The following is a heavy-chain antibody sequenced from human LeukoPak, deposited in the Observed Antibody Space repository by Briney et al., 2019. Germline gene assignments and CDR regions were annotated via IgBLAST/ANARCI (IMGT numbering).Heavy chain of an antibody. Sequence: GGSLRLSCAASGFTCSDYYMSWIRQAPGKGLEWVSYISSSSSYTNYADSVKGRFTISRDNAKNSLYLQMNSLRAEDTAVYYCAREGRYCSGGSCDGGDAFDIWGQGTMVTVSS. CDR2: ISSSSSYT. J-gene: IGHJ3*02. V-gene: IGHV3-11*05. CDR1: GFTCSDYY. D-gene: IGHD2-15*01. CDR3: AREGRYCSGGSCDGGDAFDI.